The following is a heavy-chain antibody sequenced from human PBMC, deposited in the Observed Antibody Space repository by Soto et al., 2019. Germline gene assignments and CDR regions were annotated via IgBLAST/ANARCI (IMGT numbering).Heavy chain of an antibody. D-gene: IGHD3-16*02. CDR2: INHSGST. V-gene: IGHV4-34*01. Sequence: SETLSLTCAVYGGSFSGYYWSWIRQPPGKGLEWIGEINHSGSTNYNPSLKSRVTISVDTSKNQFSLKLSSVTAADTAVYYCARGDYDYVWGSYRPQGLDPWGQGTMVTVYS. J-gene: IGHJ5*02. CDR1: GGSFSGYY. CDR3: ARGDYDYVWGSYRPQGLDP.